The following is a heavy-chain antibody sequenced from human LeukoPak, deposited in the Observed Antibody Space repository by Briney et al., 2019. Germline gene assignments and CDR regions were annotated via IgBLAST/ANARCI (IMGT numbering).Heavy chain of an antibody. CDR1: GFTFSSSW. CDR2: INGDGTTI. CDR3: ATAGAFYFEN. Sequence: PGGSLRLSCAASGFTFSSSWVHWVRQAPGQGLVWVSRINGDGTTINYADSVKGRSTISRDNAKNTLYLQMNSLRPEDTAVYYCATAGAFYFENWGQGTLVTVSS. J-gene: IGHJ4*02. D-gene: IGHD1-1*01. V-gene: IGHV3-74*01.